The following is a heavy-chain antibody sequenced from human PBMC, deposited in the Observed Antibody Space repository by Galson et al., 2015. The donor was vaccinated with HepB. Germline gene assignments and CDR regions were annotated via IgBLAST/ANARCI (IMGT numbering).Heavy chain of an antibody. CDR3: ARGKAWYSSGPGGDDY. Sequence: SLRLSCAASGFTFSDYYMSWIRQAPGKGLEWVSYISSSSSYTNYADSVKGRFTISRDNAKNSLYLQMNSLRAEDTAVYYCARGKAWYSSGPGGDDYWGQGTLVTVSS. J-gene: IGHJ4*02. CDR1: GFTFSDYY. D-gene: IGHD6-19*01. CDR2: ISSSSSYT. V-gene: IGHV3-11*06.